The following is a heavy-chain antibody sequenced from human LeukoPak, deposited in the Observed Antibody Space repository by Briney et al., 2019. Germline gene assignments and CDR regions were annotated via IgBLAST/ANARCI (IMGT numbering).Heavy chain of an antibody. J-gene: IGHJ6*03. CDR3: AREGDTAMVVMDV. CDR2: IIPIFGTA. D-gene: IGHD5-18*01. Sequence: GDSLKISCKGSGYKFNNFWVGWVRQMPGKGLEWMGIIPIFGTANYAQKFQGRVTITADESTSTAYMELSSLRSEDTAVYYCAREGDTAMVVMDVWGKGTTVTVSS. V-gene: IGHV1-69*01. CDR1: GYKFNNFW.